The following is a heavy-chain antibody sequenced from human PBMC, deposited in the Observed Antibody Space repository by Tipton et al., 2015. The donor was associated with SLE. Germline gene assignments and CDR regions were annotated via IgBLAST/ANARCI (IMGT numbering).Heavy chain of an antibody. CDR3: ARDLGIAVAALDY. V-gene: IGHV4-34*01. CDR1: GGSFSGYY. J-gene: IGHJ4*02. Sequence: TLSLTCAVYGGSFSGYYWSWIRQPPGKGLGWIGEINHSGSNNYNPSLKSRVTISVDTSKNQFSLKLSSVTAADTAVYYCARDLGIAVAALDYWGQGTLVTVSS. D-gene: IGHD6-19*01. CDR2: INHSGSN.